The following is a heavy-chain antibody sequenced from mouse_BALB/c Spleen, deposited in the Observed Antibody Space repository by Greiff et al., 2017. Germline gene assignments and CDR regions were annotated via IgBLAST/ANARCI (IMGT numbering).Heavy chain of an antibody. CDR3: ARRGNLDY. J-gene: IGHJ2*01. D-gene: IGHD2-1*01. V-gene: IGHV5-12-1*01. CDR1: GFAFSSYD. CDR2: ISSGGGST. Sequence: EVMLVESGGGLVKPGGSLKLSCAASGFAFSSYDMSWVRQTPEKRLEWVAYISSGGGSTYYPDTVKGRFTISRDNAKNTLYLQMSSLKSEDTAMYYCARRGNLDYWGQGTTLTVSS.